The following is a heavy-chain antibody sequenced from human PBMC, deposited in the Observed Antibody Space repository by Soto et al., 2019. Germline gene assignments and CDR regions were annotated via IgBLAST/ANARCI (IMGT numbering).Heavy chain of an antibody. CDR3: ARGIRQWLVSRWFDP. V-gene: IGHV4-34*01. CDR2: INHSGST. J-gene: IGHJ5*02. CDR1: GGSFSGYY. D-gene: IGHD6-19*01. Sequence: SETLSLTCAVYGGSFSGYYWSWIRQPPGKGLEWIGGINHSGSTNYNPSLKSRVTISVDTSKNQFSLKLSSVTAADTAVYYCARGIRQWLVSRWFDPWGQGTLVTVSS.